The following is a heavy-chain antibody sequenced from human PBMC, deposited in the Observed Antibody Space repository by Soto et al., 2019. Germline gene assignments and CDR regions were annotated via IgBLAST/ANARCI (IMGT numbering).Heavy chain of an antibody. CDR3: ARDRGYDAHDYYYNAMDV. CDR1: GGSFRGFY. CDR2: IRGFSPYT. Sequence: QVQLQQWGAGLLKPSETLSLTCAVSGGSFRGFYWTWIRQSPGKGLEWVSGIRGFSPYTFYAESVKGRFTISRDNAKNSLYLQMNSLRAEDTAVYYCARDRGYDAHDYYYNAMDVWGQGTTVTVSS. D-gene: IGHD3-10*01. V-gene: IGHV3-11*06. J-gene: IGHJ6*02.